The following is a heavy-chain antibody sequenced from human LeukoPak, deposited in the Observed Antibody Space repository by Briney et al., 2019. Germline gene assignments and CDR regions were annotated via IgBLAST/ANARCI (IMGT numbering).Heavy chain of an antibody. Sequence: GGSLRLSCAASGFTFDNYAMSWVRQAPGKGLEWVSGINWNGSNTGYADSVKGRFTISRDNAKNSLYLQMNSLRAEDTALYHCARDYYDSSGYYYYFDYWGQGILVTVSS. J-gene: IGHJ4*02. CDR3: ARDYYDSSGYYYYFDY. CDR2: INWNGSNT. CDR1: GFTFDNYA. D-gene: IGHD3-22*01. V-gene: IGHV3-20*01.